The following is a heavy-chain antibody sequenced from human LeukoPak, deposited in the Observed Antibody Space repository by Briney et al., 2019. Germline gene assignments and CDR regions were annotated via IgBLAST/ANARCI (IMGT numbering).Heavy chain of an antibody. V-gene: IGHV1-69*05. CDR1: GGTFSSYA. D-gene: IGHD6-13*01. CDR3: ARDWLVAAAGLDY. Sequence: SVKVSCKASGGTFSSYAISWVRQAPGQGLGWMGRIIPIFGTANYAQKFQGRVTITTDESTSTAYMELSSLRSEDTAVYCCARDWLVAAAGLDYWGQGTLVTVSS. CDR2: IIPIFGTA. J-gene: IGHJ4*02.